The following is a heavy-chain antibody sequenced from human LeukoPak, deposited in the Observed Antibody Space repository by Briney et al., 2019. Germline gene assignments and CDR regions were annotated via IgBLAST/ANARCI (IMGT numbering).Heavy chain of an antibody. V-gene: IGHV3-21*01. Sequence: GGYMRLSCAASGVTFSSYAMSWGLQEPGEGVEGGSSISSSSSYIYYADSVKGRVTISRDNAKNPLYLQMNSLRAEDTAVYYCERDLRYFDWLLDYWGQRALVTVSS. CDR1: GVTFSSYA. J-gene: IGHJ4*02. CDR3: ERDLRYFDWLLDY. CDR2: ISSSSSYI. D-gene: IGHD3-9*01.